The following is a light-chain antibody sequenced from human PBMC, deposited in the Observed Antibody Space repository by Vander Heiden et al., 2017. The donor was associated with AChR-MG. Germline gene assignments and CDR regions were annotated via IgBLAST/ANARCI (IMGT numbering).Light chain of an antibody. Sequence: DIQMTQSPSSLSASVGDRVTITCRASQSIANYLNWYQRKPGKAPKLLIYAASRLQSGVPSRFSGSGSGTDFTLTVSGLQPDDFANYFWQLSHSPWTFGQRTKVEI. CDR2: AAS. CDR3: QLSHSPWT. V-gene: IGKV1-39*01. J-gene: IGKJ1*01. CDR1: QSIANY.